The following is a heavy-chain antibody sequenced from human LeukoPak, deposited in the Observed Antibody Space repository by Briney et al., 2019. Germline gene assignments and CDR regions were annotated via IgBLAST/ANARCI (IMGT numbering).Heavy chain of an antibody. CDR3: ARGFLGSSSSDLGEFDY. D-gene: IGHD6-6*01. J-gene: IGHJ4*02. V-gene: IGHV4-59*08. CDR2: IYYSGST. CDR1: GGSISSYY. Sequence: KSSETLSLTCTVSGGSISSYYWSWIRQPPGKGLEWIGYIYYSGSTNYNPSLKSRVTISVDTSKNQFSLKLSSVTAADTAVYYCARGFLGSSSSDLGEFDYWGQGTLVTVSS.